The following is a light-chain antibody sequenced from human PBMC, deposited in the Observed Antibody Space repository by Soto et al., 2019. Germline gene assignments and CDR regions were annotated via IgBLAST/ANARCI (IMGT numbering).Light chain of an antibody. CDR3: CSYAGDKTYV. CDR2: EAS. CDR1: GSDVRTYNL. Sequence: QSVLTQPASVSGSPGQSITISCTVTGSDVRTYNLVSWYQQHPGKVPKLIIYEASKRPSGVSNRFSGSQPGNTASLTVSGLQAEDGADYYCCSYAGDKTYVFGSGTKVTVL. V-gene: IGLV2-23*01. J-gene: IGLJ1*01.